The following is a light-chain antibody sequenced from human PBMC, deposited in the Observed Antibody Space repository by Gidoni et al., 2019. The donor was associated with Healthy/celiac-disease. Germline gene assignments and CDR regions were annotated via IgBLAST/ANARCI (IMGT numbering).Light chain of an antibody. J-gene: IGKJ3*01. Sequence: DIQMTQYPSSLSASVGDRVTITCRASQSISSYLNWYQQKPGKAPKLLIYAASSLQSGVPSRYNGSGSGTDFTLTISSLQPEDFATYYCQQSYSTPFTFGPGTKVDIK. V-gene: IGKV1-39*01. CDR2: AAS. CDR3: QQSYSTPFT. CDR1: QSISSY.